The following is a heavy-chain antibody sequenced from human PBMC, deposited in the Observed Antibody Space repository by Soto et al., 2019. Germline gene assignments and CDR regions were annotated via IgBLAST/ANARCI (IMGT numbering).Heavy chain of an antibody. J-gene: IGHJ6*02. CDR3: ARQKGINNYYGMDV. CDR2: ISANNGNI. D-gene: IGHD2-15*01. CDR1: GYTFTSYT. V-gene: IGHV1-18*04. Sequence: DSVKVSCKASGYTFTSYTISWVRQAPGQGLEWMGWISANNGNIRYAQKLQGRVTMTTDTSTSTVYVEVWSLRSDDTAVYYCARQKGINNYYGMDVWGQGTTVTVSS.